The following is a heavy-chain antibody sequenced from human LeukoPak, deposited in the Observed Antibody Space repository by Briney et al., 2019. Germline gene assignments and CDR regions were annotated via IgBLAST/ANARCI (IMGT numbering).Heavy chain of an antibody. Sequence: SQTLSLTCAISGDSVSSNSAAWNWIRQSLSRGLEWLGRTYYRSKWYNDYAVSVKSRITINPDTSKNQFSLQLNSVTPEDTAVYYCARDPAFDYYYYYGMDVWGQGTTVTVSS. J-gene: IGHJ6*02. D-gene: IGHD3-9*01. CDR1: GDSVSSNSAA. V-gene: IGHV6-1*01. CDR3: ARDPAFDYYYYYGMDV. CDR2: TYYRSKWYN.